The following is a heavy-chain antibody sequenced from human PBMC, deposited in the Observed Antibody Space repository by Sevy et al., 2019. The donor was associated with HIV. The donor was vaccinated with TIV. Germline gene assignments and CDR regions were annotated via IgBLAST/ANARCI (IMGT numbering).Heavy chain of an antibody. Sequence: SETLSLTCTVSGGSISSYYWSWIRQPAGKGLEWIGRIYTSGSTNYNPSLKSRVTMSVDTSKNQFSLKLGSVTAADTAVYYCARDTYYYDSSGYPYLTVFDYWGQGTLVTVSS. CDR3: ARDTYYYDSSGYPYLTVFDY. CDR2: IYTSGST. V-gene: IGHV4-4*07. D-gene: IGHD3-22*01. J-gene: IGHJ4*02. CDR1: GGSISSYY.